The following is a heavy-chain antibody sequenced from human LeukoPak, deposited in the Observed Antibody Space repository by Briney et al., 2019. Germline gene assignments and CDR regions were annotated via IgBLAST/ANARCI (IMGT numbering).Heavy chain of an antibody. Sequence: GGSLRLSCAASGFTFTDYWMTWVRQVPGKGLGRVADINRAGIESYYVDSVKGRFTISSDNPEKSLYLQMDSLRVDDTAVYYCARVGTWELQRVFDNWGQGTLVTVSS. J-gene: IGHJ4*02. D-gene: IGHD1-26*01. CDR2: INRAGIES. CDR1: GFTFTDYW. CDR3: ARVGTWELQRVFDN. V-gene: IGHV3-7*01.